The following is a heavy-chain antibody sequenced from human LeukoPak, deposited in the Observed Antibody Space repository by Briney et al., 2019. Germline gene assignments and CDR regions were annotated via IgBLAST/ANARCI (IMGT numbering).Heavy chain of an antibody. D-gene: IGHD3-10*01. CDR1: GFTFSSYG. V-gene: IGHV3-30*18. J-gene: IGHJ4*02. CDR3: AKDMVRGDPGDY. CDR2: ISYDGSNK. Sequence: GGSLRLSCAASGFTFSSYGMHWVRQAPGKGLEWVAVISYDGSNKYYADSVKGRFTISRDNSKNTLYLQMNSLRAEDTAVYYCAKDMVRGDPGDYWGQGILVTVSS.